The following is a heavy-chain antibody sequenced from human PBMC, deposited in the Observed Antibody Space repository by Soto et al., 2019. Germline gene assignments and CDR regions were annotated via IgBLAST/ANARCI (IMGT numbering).Heavy chain of an antibody. CDR2: INHSGST. V-gene: IGHV4-34*01. CDR1: GGSFSGYY. Sequence: SETLSLTCAVYGGSFSGYYWSWIRQPPGKGLEWIGEINHSGSTNYNPSLKSRVTISVDTSKNQFSLKLSSVTAADTAVYYCARGGLLLWFGESKAFDYWGQGTLVTVSS. D-gene: IGHD3-10*01. CDR3: ARGGLLLWFGESKAFDY. J-gene: IGHJ4*02.